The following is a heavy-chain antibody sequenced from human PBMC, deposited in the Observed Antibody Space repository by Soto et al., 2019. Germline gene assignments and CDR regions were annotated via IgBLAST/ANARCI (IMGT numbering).Heavy chain of an antibody. CDR2: IMPIFRAP. D-gene: IGHD2-15*01. J-gene: IGHJ6*02. CDR3: ASWLKGPDIGNYYYGMDV. V-gene: IGHV1-69*12. CDR1: GGAFSDYA. Sequence: QVQLVQSGXXXXXXXXXXKVSCKASGGAFSDYAFSWVRQAPGQGLEWLGGIMPIFRAPDYAQKFQGRVTITADEFTRTAYMEMNSLRSEDTAVYYCASWLKGPDIGNYYYGMDVWGQGTTVTVS.